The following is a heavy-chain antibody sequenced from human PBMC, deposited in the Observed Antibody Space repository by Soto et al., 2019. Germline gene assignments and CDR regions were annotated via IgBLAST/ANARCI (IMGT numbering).Heavy chain of an antibody. CDR2: IIPIFGTA. D-gene: IGHD2-15*01. V-gene: IGHV1-69*13. CDR1: GGTFSSYA. CDR3: ARFPGGSGNWFDP. Sequence: GASVKVSCKASGGTFSSYAISWVRQAPGQGLEWMGGIIPIFGTANYAQKFQGRVTITADESTSTAYMELSSLRSEDTAVYYCARFPGGSGNWFDPWGQGTLVTVSS. J-gene: IGHJ5*02.